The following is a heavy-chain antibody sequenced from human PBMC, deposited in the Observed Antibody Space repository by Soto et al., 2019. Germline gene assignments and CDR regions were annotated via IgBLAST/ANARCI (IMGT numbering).Heavy chain of an antibody. Sequence: GGSLRLSCAASGFTFDGYGMSWVRQAPGKGLEWVSGINWNGGSTGYADSVKGRFTISRDNAKNSLYLQMNSLRAEDTALYYCARLYSSGWYGPGRYWGQGTLVNVSS. V-gene: IGHV3-20*04. CDR2: INWNGGST. J-gene: IGHJ4*02. CDR1: GFTFDGYG. D-gene: IGHD6-19*01. CDR3: ARLYSSGWYGPGRY.